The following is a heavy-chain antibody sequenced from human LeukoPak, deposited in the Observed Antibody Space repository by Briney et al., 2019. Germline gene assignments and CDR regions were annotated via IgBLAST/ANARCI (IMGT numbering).Heavy chain of an antibody. Sequence: SETLSLTCAVYGGSFSGYYWSWIRQPPGKGLEWIGEVNHSGSTNYNPSLKSRVTISVDTSKNQFSLKVRSVSAADTAVYYCARGNYYDNSGYYPHWGQGTLVTVSS. CDR1: GGSFSGYY. J-gene: IGHJ4*02. D-gene: IGHD3-22*01. CDR3: ARGNYYDNSGYYPH. CDR2: VNHSGST. V-gene: IGHV4-34*01.